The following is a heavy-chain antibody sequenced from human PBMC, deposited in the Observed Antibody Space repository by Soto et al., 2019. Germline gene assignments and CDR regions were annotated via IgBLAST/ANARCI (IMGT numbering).Heavy chain of an antibody. CDR3: ARDNHDGSYFDY. CDR1: GYTLTELS. Sequence: ASVKVSCKVSGYTLTELSMHWVRQAPGKGLEWMGGFDPEDGETIYAQKFQGRVTMTEDTSTDTAYMELSSLRSEDTAVYYCARDNHDGSYFDYWGQGTLVTVSS. J-gene: IGHJ4*02. V-gene: IGHV1-24*01. CDR2: FDPEDGET. D-gene: IGHD1-26*01.